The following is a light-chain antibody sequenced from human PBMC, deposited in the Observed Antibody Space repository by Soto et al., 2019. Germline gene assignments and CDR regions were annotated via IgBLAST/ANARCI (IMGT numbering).Light chain of an antibody. Sequence: VMTQSPGTMSVSPGERATLTCRASQSVSNKLAWYQQKRGQAPRLLIYDASTRATGVPTRFSGSGSGTEFTLTISSLQSEDFAVYYCQQYGSSGTFGQGTKVEIK. CDR1: QSVSNK. J-gene: IGKJ1*01. CDR2: DAS. CDR3: QQYGSSGT. V-gene: IGKV3-15*01.